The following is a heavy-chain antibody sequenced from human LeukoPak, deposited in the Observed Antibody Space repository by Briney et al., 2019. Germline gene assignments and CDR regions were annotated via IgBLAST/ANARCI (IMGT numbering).Heavy chain of an antibody. CDR3: AKSYGSGSYYHGYYFDY. CDR2: ISSSSTYI. V-gene: IGHV3-21*04. D-gene: IGHD3-10*01. J-gene: IGHJ4*02. CDR1: GFTFSGYV. Sequence: GGSLRLSCAASGFTFSGYVMNWVRQAPGKGLEWVSSISSSSTYIYYADSVKGRFTISRDNAKNSLHLQMNSLRAEDTAVYYCAKSYGSGSYYHGYYFDYWGQGTLVTVSS.